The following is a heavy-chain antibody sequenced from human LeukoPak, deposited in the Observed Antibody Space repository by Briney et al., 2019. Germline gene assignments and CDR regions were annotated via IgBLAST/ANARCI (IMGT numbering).Heavy chain of an antibody. D-gene: IGHD6-13*01. CDR2: ISGSGGST. Sequence: GGSLRLSCAASGSTFSSYAMSWVRQAPGKGLEWVSAISGSGGSTYYADSVKGRFTISRDNSKNTLYLQMNSLRAEDTAVYYCAKAGGIAAAGTFFCYFDYWGQGTLVTVSS. CDR3: AKAGGIAAAGTFFCYFDY. CDR1: GSTFSSYA. V-gene: IGHV3-23*01. J-gene: IGHJ4*02.